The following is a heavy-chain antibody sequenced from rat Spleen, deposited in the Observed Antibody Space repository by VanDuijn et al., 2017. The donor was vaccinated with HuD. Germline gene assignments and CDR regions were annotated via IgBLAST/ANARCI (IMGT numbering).Heavy chain of an antibody. Sequence: EVQLVESGGGLVQPGGSLKLSCVASGFTFNNYWMTWIRQAPKKGLEWVATISYDGSSTYYRDSVKGRFTISRDNAKSTLYLQMDSLRSEDTATYYCARGDYGYWGQGVMVTVSS. J-gene: IGHJ2*01. CDR3: ARGDYGY. CDR1: GFTFNNYW. D-gene: IGHD1-7*01. CDR2: ISYDGSST. V-gene: IGHV5-7*01.